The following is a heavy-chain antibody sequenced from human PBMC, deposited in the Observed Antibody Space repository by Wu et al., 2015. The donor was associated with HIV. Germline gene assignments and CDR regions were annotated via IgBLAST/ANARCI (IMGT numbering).Heavy chain of an antibody. V-gene: IGHV1-69*05. Sequence: QVQLMQSGTEVKKPGSSVKVSCKASGTTFISYTITWVRQAPGQGLEWMGGFIPIFGTANYAQKFQGRLTITTDESTATAYMELSSLRSEDTAVYYCARDLARETMIRDRPRYGLDVWGQGTAVTVSS. CDR3: ARDLARETMIRDRPRYGLDV. J-gene: IGHJ6*02. D-gene: IGHD3-10*01. CDR2: FIPIFGTA. CDR1: GTTFISYT.